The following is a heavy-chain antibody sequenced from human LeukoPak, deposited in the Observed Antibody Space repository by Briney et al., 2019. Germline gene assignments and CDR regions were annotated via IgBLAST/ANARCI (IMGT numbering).Heavy chain of an antibody. V-gene: IGHV3-15*01. D-gene: IGHD3-22*01. CDR3: TTDQFYYDSSGYPRGSRCY. CDR2: IKSKTDGGTT. Sequence: GGSLRLSCAASGFTFSNAWMSWVRQAPGKGLEWVGRIKSKTDGGTTDYAAPVKGRFTISRDDSKNTLYLQMNSLKTEDTAVYYCTTDQFYYDSSGYPRGSRCYWGQGTLVTVSS. CDR1: GFTFSNAW. J-gene: IGHJ4*02.